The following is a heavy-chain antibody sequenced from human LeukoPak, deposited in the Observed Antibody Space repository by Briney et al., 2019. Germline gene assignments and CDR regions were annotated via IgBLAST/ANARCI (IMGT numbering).Heavy chain of an antibody. V-gene: IGHV4-30-4*07. D-gene: IGHD3-22*01. J-gene: IGHJ4*02. CDR1: GGSISSGGYS. CDR3: ASTYYYDSSGYYSFDY. Sequence: PSQTLSLTCAVSGGSISSGGYSWSWIRQPPGKGLEWIGYIYYSGSTNYNPSLKSRVTISVDTSKNQFSLKLSSVTAADTAVYYCASTYYYDSSGYYSFDYWGQGTLVTVSS. CDR2: IYYSGST.